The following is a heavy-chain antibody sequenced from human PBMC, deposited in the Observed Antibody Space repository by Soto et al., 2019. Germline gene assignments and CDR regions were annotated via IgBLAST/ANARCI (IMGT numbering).Heavy chain of an antibody. D-gene: IGHD3-22*01. CDR1: GYTFTSDG. CDR2: ISAYNGNT. Sequence: AAVKVSCNDSGYTFTSDGINWVRQAPGRGLEWMGWISAYNGNTNYAQKLQGRVTMTTDTSTSTAYMELRSLRSDDTAVYYCARGSDYYDRTNFAYWGQGTLVTVSS. CDR3: ARGSDYYDRTNFAY. V-gene: IGHV1-18*01. J-gene: IGHJ4*02.